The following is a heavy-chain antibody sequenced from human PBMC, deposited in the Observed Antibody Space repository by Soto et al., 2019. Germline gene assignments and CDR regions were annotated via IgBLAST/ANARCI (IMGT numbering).Heavy chain of an antibody. J-gene: IGHJ4*02. D-gene: IGHD3-16*02. V-gene: IGHV1-18*04. CDR3: ARSMITFGGVIGDH. Sequence: QVQLVQSGAEVKKPGASVKVSCQTSGYRFTSYGVVWVRQAPGQGLEWMGWISPYNGKTNYAQKFQGRVRMTTHTSTTTASMELRSLKSDDTAVYFCARSMITFGGVIGDHWGQGTLVTVSS. CDR1: GYRFTSYG. CDR2: ISPYNGKT.